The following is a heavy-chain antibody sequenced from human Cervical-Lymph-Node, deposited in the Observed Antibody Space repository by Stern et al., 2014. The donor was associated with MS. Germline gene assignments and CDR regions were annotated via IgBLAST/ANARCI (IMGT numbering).Heavy chain of an antibody. J-gene: IGHJ5*02. CDR2: INPNTGAT. CDR3: GRSAISLYGDHLTLNP. CDR1: GYIFTAYY. Sequence: QVQLVQSEPGVKKPGASVKVSCKTSGYIFTAYYIHWVRQAPGQGLEWMGWINPNTGATNYARKLSDKVAFTRDTSTTTAYMDLTGLTSDDTAVYFCGRSAISLYGDHLTLNPWGQGTLLTVSS. D-gene: IGHD4-17*01. V-gene: IGHV1-2*02.